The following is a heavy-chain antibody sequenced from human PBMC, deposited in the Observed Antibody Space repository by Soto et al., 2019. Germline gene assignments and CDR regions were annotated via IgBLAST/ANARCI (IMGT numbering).Heavy chain of an antibody. V-gene: IGHV1-3*01. CDR1: VLAFSVYA. CDR3: ANALGLYYFDY. CDR2: INAGNGNS. Sequence: ASVKVSWEAAVLAFSVYASGCGRQAPGQRLEWMGWINAGNGNSKCSQKFQGRVTITRDTSASTAYMELSSLRSEDTAVYYCANALGLYYFDYWGQGTLVTVSS. J-gene: IGHJ4*02. D-gene: IGHD3-16*01.